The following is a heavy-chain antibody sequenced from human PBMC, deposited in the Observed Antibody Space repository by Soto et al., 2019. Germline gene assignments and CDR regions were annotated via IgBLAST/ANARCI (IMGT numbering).Heavy chain of an antibody. Sequence: EVQLLESGGGLVQPGESLRLSCAASGFTFSSYAMSWVRQAPGKGLEWVSVISGSDDSTYYADSVKGRFTISRDNSTITLYLQMNSLRAEDTAVYYCAKRSSSSTFDYWGQGTLVTVSS. CDR1: GFTFSSYA. CDR3: AKRSSSSTFDY. J-gene: IGHJ4*02. CDR2: ISGSDDST. D-gene: IGHD6-6*01. V-gene: IGHV3-23*01.